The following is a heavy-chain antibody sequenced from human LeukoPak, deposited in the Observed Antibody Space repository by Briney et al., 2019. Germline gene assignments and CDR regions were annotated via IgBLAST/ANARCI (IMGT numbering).Heavy chain of an antibody. J-gene: IGHJ4*02. CDR2: TAGADDVI. D-gene: IGHD1-26*01. CDR3: ARDQSIAGPTTADY. Sequence: GGSLRLSCAVSGLTFSDYRMIWVRQAPEKRLEWVAVTAGADDVIQYADSVKGRFTISTDNSKNTLYLQMNSLRAEDTAVYYCARDQSIAGPTTADYWGQGTLVTVSS. V-gene: IGHV3-23*01. CDR1: GLTFSDYR.